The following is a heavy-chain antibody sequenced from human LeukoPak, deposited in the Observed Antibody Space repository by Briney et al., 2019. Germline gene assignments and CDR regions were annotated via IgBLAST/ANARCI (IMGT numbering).Heavy chain of an antibody. J-gene: IGHJ3*02. CDR3: ARVSVAGSVIDAFDM. CDR2: ISGSSVYR. D-gene: IGHD6-19*01. CDR1: GFTFTKYS. Sequence: GGSLRLSCAATGFTFTKYSIHWVRQAPGKGLEWVSCISGSSVYRYYADSVKGRFTISRDNAKNSLYLQMNSLRAEDTAVYYCARVSVAGSVIDAFDMWGQGTMVTVSS. V-gene: IGHV3-21*01.